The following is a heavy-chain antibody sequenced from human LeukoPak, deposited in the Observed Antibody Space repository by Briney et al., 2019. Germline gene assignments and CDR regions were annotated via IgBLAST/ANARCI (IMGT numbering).Heavy chain of an antibody. CDR3: ARDLYDAGYFDY. D-gene: IGHD2-2*02. CDR1: GGSISSYY. J-gene: IGHJ4*02. CDR2: IYYSGST. V-gene: IGHV4-59*01. Sequence: SETLSLTCTVSGGSISSYYWSWIRQPPGKGLEWIGYIYYSGSTNYNPSLKSRVTISVDTSKKQFPLKLSSVTAADTAVYYCARDLYDAGYFDYWGQGTLVTVSS.